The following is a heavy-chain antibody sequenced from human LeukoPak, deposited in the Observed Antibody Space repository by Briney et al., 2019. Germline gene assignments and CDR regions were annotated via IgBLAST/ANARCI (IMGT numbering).Heavy chain of an antibody. Sequence: GGSLRLSCAASGFTFSSYGMHWVRQASGKGLEWVAVISYDGSNKYYADSVKGRFTISRDNSKNTLYLQMNSLRAEDTAVYYCAKDLESGYDFNYYYGMDVWGQGTTVTVSS. CDR2: ISYDGSNK. CDR1: GFTFSSYG. CDR3: AKDLESGYDFNYYYGMDV. D-gene: IGHD5-12*01. J-gene: IGHJ6*02. V-gene: IGHV3-30*18.